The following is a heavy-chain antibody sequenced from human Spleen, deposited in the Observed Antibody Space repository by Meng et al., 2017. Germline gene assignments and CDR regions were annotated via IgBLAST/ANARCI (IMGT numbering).Heavy chain of an antibody. CDR3: SRGTPGRRYADY. CDR1: GYTFTSYA. Sequence: QVQLVQSGAEVKRPGASVKVSCKASGYTFTSYAISWVRQAPGQGLEWMGWISGYNGDTKYAQKLQDRVTMTTDTSTSTAYMELRNLRSDDTAVYYCSRGTPGRRYADYWGQGTLVTVSS. D-gene: IGHD3-10*01. V-gene: IGHV1-18*01. CDR2: ISGYNGDT. J-gene: IGHJ4*02.